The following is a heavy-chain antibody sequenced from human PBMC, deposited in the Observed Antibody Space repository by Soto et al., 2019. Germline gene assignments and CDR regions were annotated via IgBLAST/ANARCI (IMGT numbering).Heavy chain of an antibody. V-gene: IGHV4-39*01. Sequence: SETLSLTCTVSGVSISSSRYYWGWIRQPPGKGLEWIGSIYYSANTYYNPSLKSRVSISVDTSKNQFSMKLRSVTAADTAVYYCARGIAVAGRSGWFDPWGQGTLVTVS. D-gene: IGHD6-19*01. CDR1: GVSISSSRYY. J-gene: IGHJ5*02. CDR2: IYYSANT. CDR3: ARGIAVAGRSGWFDP.